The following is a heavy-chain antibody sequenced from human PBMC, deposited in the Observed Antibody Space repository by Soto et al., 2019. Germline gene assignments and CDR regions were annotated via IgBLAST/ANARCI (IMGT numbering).Heavy chain of an antibody. J-gene: IGHJ5*02. D-gene: IGHD2-2*01. V-gene: IGHV4-31*03. Sequence: SETLSLTCSVSGASIGSGDDYWTWIRQSPGRGLEWIGYISDSGNSYYNPSLKSRLTISVDTTKNQFSLQLKSMTAADTAVYYCAKLSCTSSTCYFPGWFDPWGQGTLVTVSS. CDR2: ISDSGNS. CDR1: GASIGSGDDY. CDR3: AKLSCTSSTCYFPGWFDP.